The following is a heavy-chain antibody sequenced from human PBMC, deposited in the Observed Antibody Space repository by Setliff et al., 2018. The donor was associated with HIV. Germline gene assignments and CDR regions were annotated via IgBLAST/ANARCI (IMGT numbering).Heavy chain of an antibody. D-gene: IGHD6-19*01. Sequence: PSETLSLTCTVPGGSIRSGYYWGWIRQSPGQGLEWIGSIYHSGSTYYNPSLKSRVTISVDTSKNQFSLKLSSVTAADTAVYYCAREKRSGFSSGWTNWFDSWGQGALVTVSS. CDR3: AREKRSGFSSGWTNWFDS. J-gene: IGHJ5*01. CDR1: GGSIRSGYY. V-gene: IGHV4-38-2*02. CDR2: IYHSGST.